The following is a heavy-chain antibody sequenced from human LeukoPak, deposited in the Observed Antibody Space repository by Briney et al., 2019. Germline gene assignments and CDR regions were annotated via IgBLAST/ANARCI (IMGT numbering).Heavy chain of an antibody. Sequence: GASVKVSCKASGYTFTSYAMNWVRQAPGQGLEWMGWINTNTGNPTYAQGFTGRFVFSLDTSVSTAYLQISSLKAEDTAVYYCARMRRLSIAARPTPYYYYYMDVWGKGTTVTVSS. CDR2: INTNTGNP. CDR3: ARMRRLSIAARPTPYYYYYMDV. V-gene: IGHV7-4-1*02. D-gene: IGHD6-6*01. CDR1: GYTFTSYA. J-gene: IGHJ6*03.